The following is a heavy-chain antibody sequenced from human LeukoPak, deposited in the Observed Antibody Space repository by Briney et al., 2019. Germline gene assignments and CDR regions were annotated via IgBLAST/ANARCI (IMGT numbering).Heavy chain of an antibody. Sequence: GGSLRLSCVGSGFTFRSHAMSWVRQAPGKGLEWVSAISGSGGSTYYADSVKGRFTISRDNSKNTLYLQMNSLRAEDTAVYYCAKRDSSGYQYYFDYWGQGTLVTVSS. CDR2: ISGSGGST. V-gene: IGHV3-23*01. CDR1: GFTFRSHA. D-gene: IGHD3-22*01. CDR3: AKRDSSGYQYYFDY. J-gene: IGHJ4*02.